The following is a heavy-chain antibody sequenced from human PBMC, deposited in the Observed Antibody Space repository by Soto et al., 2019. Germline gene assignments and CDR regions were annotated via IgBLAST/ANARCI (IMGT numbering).Heavy chain of an antibody. CDR1: GYTFTSYA. J-gene: IGHJ3*02. Sequence: GASVHVSCKASGYTFTSYAMHWVRQAPGQRLEWMGWINAGNGNTKYSQKFQGRVTITRDTSASTAYMELSSLRSEDTAVYYCARDSPMHAFDIWGQGTMVTVSS. CDR3: ARDSPMHAFDI. CDR2: INAGNGNT. V-gene: IGHV1-3*01.